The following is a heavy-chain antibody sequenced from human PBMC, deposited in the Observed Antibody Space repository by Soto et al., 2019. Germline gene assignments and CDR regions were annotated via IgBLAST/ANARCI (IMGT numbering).Heavy chain of an antibody. J-gene: IGHJ5*02. Sequence: ASGPTLVNPTQTLTLTCTFSGFSLSTSGMRVSWIRQPPGKALQWLARIDWDDDKFYTTSLRTRLTISKDTSKNQVVLTMTNMDPVDTAPYYCAKTGTDGSWFDPGGQGTLVTV. D-gene: IGHD1-1*01. CDR2: IDWDDDK. CDR1: GFSLSTSGMR. V-gene: IGHV2-70*04. CDR3: AKTGTDGSWFDP.